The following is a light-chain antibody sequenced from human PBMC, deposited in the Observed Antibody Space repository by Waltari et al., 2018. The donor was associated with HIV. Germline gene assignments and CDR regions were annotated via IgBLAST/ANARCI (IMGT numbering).Light chain of an antibody. CDR1: SSDVGSYNY. Sequence: QSALTQPRSVSGSPGQSVTISCIGTSSDVGSYNYVSWYQQHPGKAPKLMIYDVSKRPSGVPDRFSGSKSGNTASLTISRLLVEDEADYYCSSYAGIYTFLIFGGGTKLTVL. J-gene: IGLJ2*01. CDR3: SSYAGIYTFLI. V-gene: IGLV2-11*01. CDR2: DVS.